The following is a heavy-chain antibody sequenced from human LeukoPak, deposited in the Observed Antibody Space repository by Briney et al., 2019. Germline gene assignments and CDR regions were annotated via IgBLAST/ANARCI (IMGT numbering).Heavy chain of an antibody. CDR1: GGSISSHY. CDR2: IYYSGST. J-gene: IGHJ4*02. CDR3: ARGGYDFWSGYGFYFDY. D-gene: IGHD3-3*01. Sequence: PSETLSLTCTVSGGSISSHYWSWIRQPPGKGLEWIGYIYYSGSTNYNPSLKSRVTISVDTSKNQFSLKLSSVTAADTAVYYCARGGYDFWSGYGFYFDYWGQGTLVTVSS. V-gene: IGHV4-59*11.